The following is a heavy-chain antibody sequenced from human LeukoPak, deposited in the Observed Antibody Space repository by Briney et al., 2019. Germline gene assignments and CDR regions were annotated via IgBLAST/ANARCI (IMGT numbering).Heavy chain of an antibody. CDR3: ARDVGRRYFDSYFDY. V-gene: IGHV1-69*06. Sequence: ASVTVSCKASGGTFSSYAISWVRQAPGQGLEWMGGIIPIFGTANYAQKFQGRVTITADKSTSTAYMELSSLRSEDTAVYYCARDVGRRYFDSYFDYWGQGTLVTVSS. J-gene: IGHJ4*02. D-gene: IGHD3-9*01. CDR1: GGTFSSYA. CDR2: IIPIFGTA.